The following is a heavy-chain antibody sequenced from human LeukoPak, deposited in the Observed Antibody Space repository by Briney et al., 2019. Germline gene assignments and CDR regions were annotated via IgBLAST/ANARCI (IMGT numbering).Heavy chain of an antibody. CDR1: GFTFSSYG. D-gene: IGHD1-1*01. CDR3: ARLGYSGTADY. J-gene: IGHJ4*02. V-gene: IGHV3-23*01. CDR2: ISGSGDNT. Sequence: GGTLRLSCAASGFTFSSYGMGWVRQAPGKGLEWVSAISGSGDNTYYADSVKGRFTISRDNSKNTLYLQMNSLRAEDTALYHCARLGYSGTADYWGQGTLVTVSS.